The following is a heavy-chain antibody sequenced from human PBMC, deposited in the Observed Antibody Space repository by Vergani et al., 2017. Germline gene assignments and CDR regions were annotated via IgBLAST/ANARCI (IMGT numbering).Heavy chain of an antibody. D-gene: IGHD2-2*01. V-gene: IGHV1-18*01. CDR2: ISTYNGNT. Sequence: QVHLVQSGGEVKKPGASVKVSCKASGYTFTDFAITWVRQAPGQGLEWMGWISTYNGNTNYAENLQGRVTMTTDTSTSTAYLEVRSLSAADTAVYYCARAVVPGVSFYDYMDVWGSGTTVTVSS. CDR3: ARAVVPGVSFYDYMDV. J-gene: IGHJ6*03. CDR1: GYTFTDFA.